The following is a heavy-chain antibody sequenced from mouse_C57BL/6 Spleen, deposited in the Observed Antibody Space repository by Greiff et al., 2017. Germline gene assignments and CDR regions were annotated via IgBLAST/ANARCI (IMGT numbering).Heavy chain of an antibody. CDR1: GYSFTGYY. J-gene: IGHJ3*01. V-gene: IGHV1-43*01. D-gene: IGHD2-12*01. Sequence: EVKLEESGPELVKPGASVKISCKASGYSFTGYYMHWVKQSSEKSLEWIGEINPSTGGTSYNQKFKGKATLTVDKSSSTAYMQLKSLTSEDSAVYYCARRDLIEGAWFAYWGQGTLVTVSA. CDR3: ARRDLIEGAWFAY. CDR2: INPSTGGT.